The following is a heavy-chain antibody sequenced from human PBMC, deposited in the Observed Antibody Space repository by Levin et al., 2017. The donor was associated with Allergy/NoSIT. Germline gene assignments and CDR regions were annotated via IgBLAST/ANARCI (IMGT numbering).Heavy chain of an antibody. D-gene: IGHD1-26*01. Sequence: GGSLRLSCKGSGYSFTSYWIGWVRQMPGKGLEWMGIIYPGDSDTRYSPSFQGQVTISADKSISTAYLQWSSLKASDTAMSYCARREKLKAFENWGQGTMVTVSS. V-gene: IGHV5-51*01. J-gene: IGHJ3*02. CDR3: ARREKLKAFEN. CDR2: IYPGDSDT. CDR1: GYSFTSYW.